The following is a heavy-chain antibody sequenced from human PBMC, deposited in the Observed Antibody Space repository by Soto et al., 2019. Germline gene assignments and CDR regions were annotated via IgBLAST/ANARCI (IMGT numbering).Heavy chain of an antibody. CDR1: GGSISSYY. CDR3: ARSLAAANYYYYGMDV. J-gene: IGHJ6*02. V-gene: IGHV4-59*01. CDR2: IYYSGST. D-gene: IGHD6-13*01. Sequence: TSETLSLTCTVSGGSISSYYWSWIRQPPGKGLEWIGYIYYSGSTNYNPSLKSRVTISVDTSKNQFSLKLSSVTAADTAVYYCARSLAAANYYYYGMDVWGQGTTVTVSS.